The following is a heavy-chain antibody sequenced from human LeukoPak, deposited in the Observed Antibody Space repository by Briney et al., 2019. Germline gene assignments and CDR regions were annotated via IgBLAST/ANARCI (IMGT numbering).Heavy chain of an antibody. CDR3: ARDKTCDSSGYFPSWFDY. D-gene: IGHD3-22*01. V-gene: IGHV4-31*03. Sequence: SETLSLTCTVSGGSISSGGYYWSWIRQHPGKGLEWIGYIYYSGSTYYNPSLKSRVIISVDTSKNQFSLKLSSVTAADTAVYYCARDKTCDSSGYFPSWFDYWGQGTLVTVSS. J-gene: IGHJ4*02. CDR2: IYYSGST. CDR1: GGSISSGGYY.